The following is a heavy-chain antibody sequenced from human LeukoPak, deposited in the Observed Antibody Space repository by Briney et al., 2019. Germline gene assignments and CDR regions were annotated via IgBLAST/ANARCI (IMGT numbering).Heavy chain of an antibody. Sequence: SVKLSCKASGGTFSSYAISWVRQAPGQGLEWMGGIISIFGTANYAQKFQGRVTITADESASTAYMALSSLRSEDTAVYYCARGIVVVIMGEYAFDIWGQGTMVTVSS. CDR2: IISIFGTA. CDR3: ARGIVVVIMGEYAFDI. V-gene: IGHV1-69*13. CDR1: GGTFSSYA. D-gene: IGHD3-22*01. J-gene: IGHJ3*02.